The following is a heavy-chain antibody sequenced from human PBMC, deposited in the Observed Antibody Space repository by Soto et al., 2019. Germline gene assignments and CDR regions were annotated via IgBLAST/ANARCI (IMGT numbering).Heavy chain of an antibody. D-gene: IGHD2-21*02. CDR3: TTDVVVVTAISHIDI. CDR1: GFTFTNAW. V-gene: IGHV3-15*07. CDR2: IKTKADAGAT. J-gene: IGHJ3*02. Sequence: PGGSLRLSCAASGFTFTNAWMNWVRQAPGKGLEWVGRIKTKADAGATDYSAPVEGRFIISRDDSKNTLYLQMNSLKTEDTAVYYCTTDVVVVTAISHIDIWGQGTMVTVSS.